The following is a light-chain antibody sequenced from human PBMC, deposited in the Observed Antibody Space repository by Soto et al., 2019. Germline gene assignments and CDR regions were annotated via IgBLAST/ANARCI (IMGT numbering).Light chain of an antibody. Sequence: EPLMTHSPATLSVSPGERVSLSCRASQSVSLNLAWYQQKPGQAPRLLIYGASTRATGIPDRFTGSGSGTQFTLSITNLQSEDFALYYCQQYNDWPPITFGQGTRLEIK. CDR2: GAS. CDR1: QSVSLN. CDR3: QQYNDWPPIT. J-gene: IGKJ5*01. V-gene: IGKV3-15*01.